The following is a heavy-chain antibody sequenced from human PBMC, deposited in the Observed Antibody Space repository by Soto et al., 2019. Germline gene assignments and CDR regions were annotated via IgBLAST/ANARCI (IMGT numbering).Heavy chain of an antibody. J-gene: IGHJ4*02. CDR1: GFTFSDYA. Sequence: GSLRLSCAASGFTFSDYAMSWVRQAPGKGLEWVSAISGSGGTTYYAGSVKGRFTISRDNSKNTMYLQVNSLRAEDTAIYYCAQVMNSGWYLAYWGQGTLVTVSS. D-gene: IGHD6-19*01. V-gene: IGHV3-23*01. CDR3: AQVMNSGWYLAY. CDR2: ISGSGGTT.